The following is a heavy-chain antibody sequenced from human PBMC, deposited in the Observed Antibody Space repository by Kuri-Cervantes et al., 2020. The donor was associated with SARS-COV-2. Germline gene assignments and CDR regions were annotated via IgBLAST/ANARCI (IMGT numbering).Heavy chain of an antibody. V-gene: IGHV4-39*01. D-gene: IGHD2-8*01. CDR3: ARMLGLIDY. J-gene: IGHJ4*02. Sequence: GSLRLSCTVSGGSISSSSYYWGWLRQPPGKGLEWIGSIYYSGSTYYNPPLKSRVTISVDTSKNQFSLKLSSVTAADTAVYYCARMLGLIDYWGQGTLVTVSS. CDR2: IYYSGST. CDR1: GGSISSSSYY.